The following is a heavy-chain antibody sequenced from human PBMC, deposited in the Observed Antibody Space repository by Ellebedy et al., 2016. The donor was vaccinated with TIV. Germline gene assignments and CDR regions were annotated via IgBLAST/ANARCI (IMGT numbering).Heavy chain of an antibody. CDR1: GFTFSSYW. J-gene: IGHJ5*02. D-gene: IGHD3-3*01. Sequence: GESLKISXAASGFTFSSYWMHWVRQAPGKGLVWVSRINSDGSSTSYADSVKGRFTISRDNAKNTLYLQMNSLRAEDTAVYYCARAGDRITIFGVAPGWFDPWGQGTLVTVSS. CDR3: ARAGDRITIFGVAPGWFDP. CDR2: INSDGSST. V-gene: IGHV3-74*01.